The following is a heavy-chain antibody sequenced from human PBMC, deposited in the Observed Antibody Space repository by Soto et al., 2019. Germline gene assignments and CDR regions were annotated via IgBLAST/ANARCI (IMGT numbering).Heavy chain of an antibody. V-gene: IGHV3-74*01. Sequence: EVQLVDSGGGLVQPGGSLRLSCAASEFTFRSYWMHWVRQSPGKGLVWVSRISGDGSSTTYADSVRGRFTISRDNAKNTVYLQMDSLRAADTAVYYCARSLPGTYGAFDLWGQGTMVTVSS. CDR1: EFTFRSYW. D-gene: IGHD1-1*01. CDR2: ISGDGSST. J-gene: IGHJ3*01. CDR3: ARSLPGTYGAFDL.